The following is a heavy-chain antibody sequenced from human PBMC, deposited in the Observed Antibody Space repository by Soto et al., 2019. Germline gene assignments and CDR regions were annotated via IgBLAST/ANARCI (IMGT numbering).Heavy chain of an antibody. Sequence: PSDTLSLTCTVPGASISGFYWSWIRKSAGKGLEWIGRIYATGTTDYNPSLRSRVMMSVDTSKKQFSLKLRSVTAADTDVYYCVRDGTKTLRDWFDPWGQGISVTVSS. V-gene: IGHV4-4*07. CDR3: VRDGTKTLRDWFDP. J-gene: IGHJ5*02. D-gene: IGHD1-1*01. CDR1: GASISGFY. CDR2: IYATGTT.